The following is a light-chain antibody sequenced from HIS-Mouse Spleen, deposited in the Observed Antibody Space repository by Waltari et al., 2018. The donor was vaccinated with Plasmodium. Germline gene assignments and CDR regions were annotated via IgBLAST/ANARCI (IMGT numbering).Light chain of an antibody. J-gene: IGKJ2*01. Sequence: AIRLTQPTSSFPASSGERKTPTCRASQGISSNLAWYQQKPGKAPKLLIYAASTWQSGVPSRFSGSGSGTDFTLTISCLQSEDFATYYCQQYYSYPYTFGQGTKLEIK. CDR2: AAS. CDR1: QGISSN. V-gene: IGKV1-8*01. CDR3: QQYYSYPYT.